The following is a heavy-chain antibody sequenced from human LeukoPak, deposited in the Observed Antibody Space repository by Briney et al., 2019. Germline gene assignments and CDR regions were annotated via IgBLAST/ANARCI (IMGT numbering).Heavy chain of an antibody. V-gene: IGHV5-51*01. CDR1: GYRFNSHW. CDR2: IYPGDSDA. D-gene: IGHD3-16*02. Sequence: GESLKISCKASGYRFNSHWIGWVRQLPGKGLEWMGIIYPGDSDARYKPSFYGQVTISVDKSISTAYLQWSSLQASDTAMYYCGRLRYHYSMYFDLWGQGTLVTATS. CDR3: GRLRYHYSMYFDL. J-gene: IGHJ4*02.